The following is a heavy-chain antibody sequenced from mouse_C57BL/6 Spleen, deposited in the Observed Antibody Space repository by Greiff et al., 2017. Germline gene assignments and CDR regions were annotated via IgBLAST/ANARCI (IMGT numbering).Heavy chain of an antibody. J-gene: IGHJ2*01. V-gene: IGHV1-52*01. CDR2: IDPSDSET. CDR1: GYTFTSYW. Sequence: QVQLQQPGAELVRPGSSVKLSCKASGYTFTSYWMPWVKQRPIQGLEWIGNIDPSDSETHYNQKFKDKATLTVAKSSSTAYMQHRGLTSEDSAVFYRSRRATVVATLYLWGQGNTPT. D-gene: IGHD1-1*01. CDR3: SRRATVVATLYL.